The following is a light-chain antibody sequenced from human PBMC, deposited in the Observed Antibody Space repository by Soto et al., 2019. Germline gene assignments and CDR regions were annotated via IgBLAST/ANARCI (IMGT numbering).Light chain of an antibody. V-gene: IGKV3-15*01. CDR1: QSVSSH. CDR2: AAS. CDR3: QQYNDLVT. J-gene: IGKJ4*01. Sequence: IVMTQSPGTLSVSPGERVTLSCRASQSVSSHLAWYQQKPGQAPRLLMYAASTRANGVPPRFSGSGSGTEVTLTITSLQSEDFALYYCQQYNDLVTFGGGTKVEIK.